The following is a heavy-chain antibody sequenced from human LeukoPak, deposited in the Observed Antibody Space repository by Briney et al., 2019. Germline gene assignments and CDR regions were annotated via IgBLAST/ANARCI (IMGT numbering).Heavy chain of an antibody. V-gene: IGHV3-64*01. CDR3: ARDQGYSGYDSPDYYMDV. J-gene: IGHJ6*03. Sequence: GGSLRLSGAASGFTFSSYAMHWVRQAPGKGLEYVSAISSNGGSTYYANSVKGRFTISRDNSKNTLYLQMGSLRAEDMAVYYCARDQGYSGYDSPDYYMDVWGKGTTVTISS. CDR2: ISSNGGST. CDR1: GFTFSSYA. D-gene: IGHD5-12*01.